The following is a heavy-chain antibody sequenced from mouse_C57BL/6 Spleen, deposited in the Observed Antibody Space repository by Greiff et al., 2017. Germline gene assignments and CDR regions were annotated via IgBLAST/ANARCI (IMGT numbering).Heavy chain of an antibody. D-gene: IGHD3-2*02. J-gene: IGHJ3*01. V-gene: IGHV1-81*01. CDR2: IYPRSGNT. CDR3: ARGDSSGSWFAY. Sequence: VQLQQSGAELARPGASVKLSCKASGYTFTSYGISWVKQRTGQGLEWIGEIYPRSGNTYYNEKFKGKATLTADKSSSTAYMELRSLTSEDSAVYVCARGDSSGSWFAYWGQGTLVTVSA. CDR1: GYTFTSYG.